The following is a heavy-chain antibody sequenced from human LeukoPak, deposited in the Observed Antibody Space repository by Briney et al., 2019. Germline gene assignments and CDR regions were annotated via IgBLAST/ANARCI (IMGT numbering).Heavy chain of an antibody. V-gene: IGHV3-48*02. Sequence: GGSLRLSCAASGFTFSNYNMNWVRQAPGKGLEWVSYISSSSSTIYYADSVKGQFTISRDNAKNSLYLQINSLRDEDTAVYYCARDYGSHGEYFDYWGQGTLVTVSS. CDR1: GFTFSNYN. CDR2: ISSSSSTI. D-gene: IGHD3-10*01. CDR3: ARDYGSHGEYFDY. J-gene: IGHJ4*02.